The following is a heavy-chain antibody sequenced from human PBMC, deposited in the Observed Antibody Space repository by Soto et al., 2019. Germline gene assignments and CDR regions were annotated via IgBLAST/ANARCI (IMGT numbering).Heavy chain of an antibody. D-gene: IGHD3-10*01. V-gene: IGHV3-48*01. J-gene: IGHJ4*02. CDR2: ISSSSSTI. Sequence: EVQLVESGGGLVQPGGSLRLSCAASGFTFSSYSMNWVRQAPGKGLEWVSYISSSSSTIYYADSVKGRFTISRDNAKNSLYLQMNSQRAEDTAVYYCARANYYGYPGDFDYWGQGTLVTVSS. CDR3: ARANYYGYPGDFDY. CDR1: GFTFSSYS.